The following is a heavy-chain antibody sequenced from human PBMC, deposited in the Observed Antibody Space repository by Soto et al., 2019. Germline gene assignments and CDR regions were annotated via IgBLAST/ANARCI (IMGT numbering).Heavy chain of an antibody. Sequence: PGGSLRLSCSASGVTFSSYAMSWVRQAPGKGLEWVSVISGSGGSTYYADSVKGRFTISRDNSKNTLYLQMNSLRAEGTAVYYCAKCSPRYSSSLKAYYFDYWGQGTLVTVSS. D-gene: IGHD6-13*01. V-gene: IGHV3-23*01. J-gene: IGHJ4*02. CDR1: GVTFSSYA. CDR3: AKCSPRYSSSLKAYYFDY. CDR2: ISGSGGST.